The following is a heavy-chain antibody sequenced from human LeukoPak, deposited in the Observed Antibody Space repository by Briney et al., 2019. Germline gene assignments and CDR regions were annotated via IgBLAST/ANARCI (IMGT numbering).Heavy chain of an antibody. CDR1: GASFSGYY. CDR3: ARGQGVIAARPRVFDY. J-gene: IGHJ4*02. CDR2: INHSGST. Sequence: PSETLSLTCAVYGASFSGYYWTWIRQPPGKGLEWIGEINHSGSTNYNPSLKSRVTISVDTSKNQFSLKLSSVTAADTAVYYCARGQGVIAARPRVFDYWGQGTLVTVSS. V-gene: IGHV4-34*01. D-gene: IGHD6-6*01.